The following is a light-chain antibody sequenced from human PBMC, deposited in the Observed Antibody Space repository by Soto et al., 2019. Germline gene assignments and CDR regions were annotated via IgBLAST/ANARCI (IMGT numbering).Light chain of an antibody. CDR3: MQALHSPPT. CDR2: LGS. Sequence: DIVMTQSPLSLPVTPGEPASISCRSSQSLLHGNGYNYLDWYLQKPGQSPQLLIYLGSNRASGVTDRFSGSGSGTDFTLKISRVEAEDVGTYYCMQALHSPPTFGGGTKVEIK. CDR1: QSLLHGNGYNY. V-gene: IGKV2-28*01. J-gene: IGKJ4*01.